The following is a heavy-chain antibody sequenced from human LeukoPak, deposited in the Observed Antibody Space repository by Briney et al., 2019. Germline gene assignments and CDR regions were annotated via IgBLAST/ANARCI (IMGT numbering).Heavy chain of an antibody. CDR1: GDCVSSKSAA. J-gene: IGHJ4*02. Sequence: SQTLSLTCAMSGDCVSSKSAAWNWIRQPPSRGLECLGRTYYRSKWYNGYAVSVKSRIPINPETSKNQFSLQLNSVTPEDTAVYYCATESGLAVAVFDSGGEGTLVTVPS. V-gene: IGHV6-1*01. CDR3: ATESGLAVAVFDS. D-gene: IGHD6-19*01. CDR2: TYYRSKWYN.